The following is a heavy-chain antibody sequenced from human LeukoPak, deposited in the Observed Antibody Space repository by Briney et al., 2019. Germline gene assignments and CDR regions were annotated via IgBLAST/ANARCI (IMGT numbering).Heavy chain of an antibody. CDR3: ARDTLIAAPKTGTVTRIGWFDP. CDR2: IWYDGSYK. V-gene: IGHV3-33*01. D-gene: IGHD6-13*01. Sequence: AGGSLRLSCAASGFTFSNYGMHWVRQAPGKGLEWVAVIWYDGSYKSYADSVKGRFTISRDNSKNTLFLQMNSLRADDTAVYYCARDTLIAAPKTGTVTRIGWFDPWGQGTLVTVSS. CDR1: GFTFSNYG. J-gene: IGHJ5*02.